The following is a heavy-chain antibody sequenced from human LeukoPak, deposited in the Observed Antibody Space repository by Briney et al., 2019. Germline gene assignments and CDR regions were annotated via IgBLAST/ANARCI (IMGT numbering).Heavy chain of an antibody. D-gene: IGHD2-15*01. CDR1: GYTFTRYY. V-gene: IGHV1-46*01. Sequence: ASVKVSCKASGYTFTRYYMHWVRQAPGQGLEWMGIINPSGGSTTYAQKFQGRVTMTSDTSTSTVYMELSSLTSEDTAMYYCARDPGVARGPLYYFDYWGQGTLVTVSS. CDR2: INPSGGST. J-gene: IGHJ4*02. CDR3: ARDPGVARGPLYYFDY.